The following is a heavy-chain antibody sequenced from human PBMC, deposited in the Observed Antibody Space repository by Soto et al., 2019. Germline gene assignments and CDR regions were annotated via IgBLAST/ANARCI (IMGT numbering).Heavy chain of an antibody. Sequence: SVKVSCKASGFTFTSSAMQWVRQARGQRLEWIGWIVVGSGNTNYAQKFQERVTITRDMSTSTAYMELSSLRSEDTAVYYCATAIRLRYCSGGSCPTRAFDPWGQGTLVTVSS. CDR1: GFTFTSSA. D-gene: IGHD2-15*01. CDR2: IVVGSGNT. J-gene: IGHJ5*02. V-gene: IGHV1-58*02. CDR3: ATAIRLRYCSGGSCPTRAFDP.